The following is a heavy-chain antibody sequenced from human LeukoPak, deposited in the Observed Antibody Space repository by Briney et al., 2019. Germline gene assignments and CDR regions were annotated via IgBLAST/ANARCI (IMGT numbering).Heavy chain of an antibody. CDR2: IKQDGSEK. D-gene: IGHD2/OR15-2a*01. V-gene: IGHV3-7*01. Sequence: GGSLRLSCAASGFTFSSYWMSWVRQAPGKGLEWVANIKQDGSEKYYVDSVKGRFTISRDNAKNSLYLQMNSLRAEDTAVYYCARGPGFYDDYYYYMDVWGKGTTVTVSS. CDR1: GFTFSSYW. J-gene: IGHJ6*03. CDR3: ARGPGFYDDYYYYMDV.